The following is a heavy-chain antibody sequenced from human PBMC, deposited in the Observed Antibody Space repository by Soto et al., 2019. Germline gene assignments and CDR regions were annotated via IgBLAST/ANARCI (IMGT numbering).Heavy chain of an antibody. CDR1: GDSISSHY. J-gene: IGHJ4*02. D-gene: IGHD1-1*01. V-gene: IGHV4-59*08. CDR2: IYSSGNT. CDR3: ARHGAQLGPFDD. Sequence: QVQLQESGPGLVKPSETLSLTCIVSGDSISSHYWSWIRRPPGKGLEWIGYIYSSGNTYYNPSLKSRVTISRDTSKNQSSLRLSSVTAADTAVYYCARHGAQLGPFDDWGQGTLVSVSS.